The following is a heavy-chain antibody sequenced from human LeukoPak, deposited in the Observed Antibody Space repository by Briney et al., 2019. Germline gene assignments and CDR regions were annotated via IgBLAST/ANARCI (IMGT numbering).Heavy chain of an antibody. D-gene: IGHD6-13*01. V-gene: IGHV4-30-4*01. CDR1: GGSISSGDYY. J-gene: IGHJ4*02. CDR2: IYYSGST. CDR3: ARAVPAAGHFDY. Sequence: SETLSLTCTVSGGSISSGDYYWSWIRQPPGTGLEWIGYIYYSGSTYYNPSLKSRVTISVDTSKSQFSLKLSSVTAADTAVYYCARAVPAAGHFDYWGQGTLVTVSS.